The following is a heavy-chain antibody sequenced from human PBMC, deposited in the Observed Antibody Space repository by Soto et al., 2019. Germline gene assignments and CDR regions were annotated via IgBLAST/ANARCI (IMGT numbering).Heavy chain of an antibody. V-gene: IGHV3-48*02. Sequence: EVQLVESGEGLVRPGGSLRLSCAASGFTFSSYSMNWVRQAPGKGLEWVSSITSSSSTIYYADSVTGRFTISRANAKNWLFLQMTSLRDEDTVVYYCEGGYGQFDYWGQGTVVTVSS. CDR1: GFTFSSYS. J-gene: IGHJ4*02. D-gene: IGHD4-17*01. CDR3: EGGYGQFDY. CDR2: ITSSSSTI.